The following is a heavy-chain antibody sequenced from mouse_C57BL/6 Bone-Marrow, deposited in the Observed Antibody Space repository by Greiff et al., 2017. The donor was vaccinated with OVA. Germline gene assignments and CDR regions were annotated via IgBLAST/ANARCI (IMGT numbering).Heavy chain of an antibody. CDR2: LDPSDSYT. CDR3: ARGDYYGPYFDY. J-gene: IGHJ2*01. CDR1: GYTFTSYW. V-gene: IGHV1-50*01. D-gene: IGHD1-1*01. Sequence: QVQLQQPGAELVKPGASVKLSCKASGYTFTSYWMQWVKQRPGPGLEWIGELDPSDSYTNYNQKFKGKATLTVDTSSSTAYMQLSSLTSEDSAVYYCARGDYYGPYFDYWGQGTTLTVSS.